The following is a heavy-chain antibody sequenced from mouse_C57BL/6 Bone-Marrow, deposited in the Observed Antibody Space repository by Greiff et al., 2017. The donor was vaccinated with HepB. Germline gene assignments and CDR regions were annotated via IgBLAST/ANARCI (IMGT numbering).Heavy chain of an antibody. Sequence: VHVKQSGPELVKPGASVKISCKASGYSFTDYNMNWVKQSNGKSLEWIGVINPNYGTTSYNQKFKGKATLTVDQSSSTAYMQLNSLTSEDSAVYYCAREDYYGSSPDYWGQGTTLTVSS. V-gene: IGHV1-39*01. CDR1: GYSFTDYN. CDR2: INPNYGTT. D-gene: IGHD1-1*01. CDR3: AREDYYGSSPDY. J-gene: IGHJ2*01.